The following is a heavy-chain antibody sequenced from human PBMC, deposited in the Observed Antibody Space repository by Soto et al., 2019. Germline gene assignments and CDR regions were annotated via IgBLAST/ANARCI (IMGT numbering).Heavy chain of an antibody. CDR1: GYTFTSYA. D-gene: IGHD1-1*01. Sequence: GASVKVSCKASGYTFTSYAMHWVRQAPGQRLEWMGWINAGNGNTKYSQKFQGRVTITRDTSASTAYMELSSLTSEDTAVYYCARGGTITSYYFDYWRQGTLVTVSS. CDR3: ARGGTITSYYFDY. J-gene: IGHJ4*02. V-gene: IGHV1-3*01. CDR2: INAGNGNT.